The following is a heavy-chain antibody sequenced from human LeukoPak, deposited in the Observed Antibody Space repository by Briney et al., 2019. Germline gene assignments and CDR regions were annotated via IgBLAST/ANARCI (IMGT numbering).Heavy chain of an antibody. Sequence: PGGSLRLSCAASGFTFSSYAMSWVRQAPGKGLEWVSGISGSGGSTNYAASVKGRFTISRDNSKNTLYLQMNSLSAEDTALYYCAKDLIVGATKVPYFDYWGQGTLVTVSS. CDR2: ISGSGGST. CDR3: AKDLIVGATKVPYFDY. CDR1: GFTFSSYA. V-gene: IGHV3-23*01. D-gene: IGHD1-26*01. J-gene: IGHJ4*02.